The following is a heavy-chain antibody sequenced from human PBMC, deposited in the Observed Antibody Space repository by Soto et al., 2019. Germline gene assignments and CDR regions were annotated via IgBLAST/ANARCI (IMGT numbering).Heavy chain of an antibody. CDR1: GGSISSYY. Sequence: PSETLSLTCTVSGGSISSYYWSWIRQPPGKGLEWIGYIYYSGSTYYNPSLKSRVSISIDTSRNQFSLKLTSVTAADTGVYYCASSSPFHYWGPGILVTVSS. D-gene: IGHD6-6*01. CDR2: IYYSGST. CDR3: ASSSPFHY. V-gene: IGHV4-59*08. J-gene: IGHJ4*02.